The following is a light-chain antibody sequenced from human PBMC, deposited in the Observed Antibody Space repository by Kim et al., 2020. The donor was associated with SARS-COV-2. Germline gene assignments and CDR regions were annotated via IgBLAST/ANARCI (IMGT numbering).Light chain of an antibody. V-gene: IGKV1-39*01. J-gene: IGKJ5*01. CDR3: QQSYSTPPS. Sequence: DIQMTQSPSSLSASVGDRVTITCRASQSISSYLNWYQQKPGKAPKLLIYAASSLQSGVPSRFSGSGSGTDFTLTISSLQPEDFATYYCQQSYSTPPSFGQGTRLELN. CDR1: QSISSY. CDR2: AAS.